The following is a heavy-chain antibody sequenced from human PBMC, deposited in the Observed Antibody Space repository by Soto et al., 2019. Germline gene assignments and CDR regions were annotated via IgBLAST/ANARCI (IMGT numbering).Heavy chain of an antibody. CDR2: ISYDGSNK. CDR3: AKGIYDFWSGYYGRGGMDV. J-gene: IGHJ6*02. Sequence: QVQLVESGGGVVQPGRSLRLSCAASGFTFSSYGMHWVRQAPGKGLEWVAVISYDGSNKYYADSVKGRFTISRDNSKNTLYLQMNSLRAEDTAVYYCAKGIYDFWSGYYGRGGMDVWGQGTTVTVSS. CDR1: GFTFSSYG. V-gene: IGHV3-30*18. D-gene: IGHD3-3*01.